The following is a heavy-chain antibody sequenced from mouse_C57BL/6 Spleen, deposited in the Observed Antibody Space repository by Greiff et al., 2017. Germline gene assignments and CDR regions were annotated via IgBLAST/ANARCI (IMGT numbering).Heavy chain of an antibody. CDR1: GFTFSSYA. D-gene: IGHD4-1*01. V-gene: IGHV5-9-1*02. Sequence: EVQRVESGEGLVKPGGSLKLSCAASGFTFSSYAMSWVRQTPEKRLEWVAYISSGGDYIYYADTVKGRFTISRDNARNTLYLQMSSLKSEDTAMYYCTRELGPGGWYFDVWGTGTTVTVSS. CDR2: ISSGGDYI. CDR3: TRELGPGGWYFDV. J-gene: IGHJ1*03.